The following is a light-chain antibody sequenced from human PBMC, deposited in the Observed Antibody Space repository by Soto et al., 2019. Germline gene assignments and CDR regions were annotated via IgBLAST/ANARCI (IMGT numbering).Light chain of an antibody. CDR3: QQYGVSTRT. CDR1: QSVAKY. J-gene: IGKJ1*01. CDR2: GAS. V-gene: IGKV3-20*01. Sequence: EIVFTQSPANLSLSPGESAALSCRASQSVAKYLVWYPQKPGQAPRLLIYGASSRETGIPERFSGSGAGTEFSRTISRLEPEDFAVYYCQQYGVSTRTFGQGTKVDIK.